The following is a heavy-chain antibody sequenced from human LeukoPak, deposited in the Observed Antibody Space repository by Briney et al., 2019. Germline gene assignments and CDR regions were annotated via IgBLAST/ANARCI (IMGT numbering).Heavy chain of an antibody. CDR3: ARAHLSHYGGKGYFDY. V-gene: IGHV3-7*01. CDR2: IKQDGSEK. Sequence: GGSLRLSCAASGFTFSSYWMSWVRQAPGKGLEWVANIKQDGSEKYYVDSVKGRFTISRDNAKNSLYLQMNSLRAEDTAVYYCARAHLSHYGGKGYFDYWGQGTLVTVSS. D-gene: IGHD4-23*01. J-gene: IGHJ4*02. CDR1: GFTFSSYW.